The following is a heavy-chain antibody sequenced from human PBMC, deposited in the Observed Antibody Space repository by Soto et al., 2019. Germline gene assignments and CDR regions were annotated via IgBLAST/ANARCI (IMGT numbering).Heavy chain of an antibody. Sequence: GGSLKTSCRGSGYSFTTYLIVWVRQMPGKGLEWMGTIYPGDSDARYSPSFQGQVTISADKSITTTYLQWSSLKASDAAMYYCARRAYCGGDCTRNHSHYFAMEFWGHGTLVTVYS. V-gene: IGHV5-51*01. CDR2: IYPGDSDA. J-gene: IGHJ4*03. CDR3: ARRAYCGGDCTRNHSHYFAMEF. D-gene: IGHD2-21*01. CDR1: GYSFTTYL.